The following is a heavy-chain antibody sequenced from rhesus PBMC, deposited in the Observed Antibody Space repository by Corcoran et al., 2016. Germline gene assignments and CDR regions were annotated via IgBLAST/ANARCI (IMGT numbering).Heavy chain of an antibody. J-gene: IGHJ4*01. D-gene: IGHD3-28*01. CDR2: IIPLVGIT. Sequence: QVQLVQSGAEVKKPGASVKVSCKASGFTFGSYAINWVRQDPGQGLEWIGGIIPLVGITNDAAKFQGRVTIAAYTSTSTAYMELSSLRSEDTALYYCARASYYDSGYYTFDYWGQGVLVTVSA. CDR1: GFTFGSYA. CDR3: ARASYYDSGYYTFDY. V-gene: IGHV1S10*01.